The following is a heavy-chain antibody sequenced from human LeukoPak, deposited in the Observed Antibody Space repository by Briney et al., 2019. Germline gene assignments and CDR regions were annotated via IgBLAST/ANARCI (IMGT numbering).Heavy chain of an antibody. D-gene: IGHD4-17*01. CDR1: GYSISSGYY. Sequence: SETLSLTCTVSGYSISSGYYWGWIRQPPGKGLEWIGSIYHSGSAYYSPSLKSRVTISVDTSKNHFSLKLSSVTAADTAVYYCARAMRMTTVTTNYYYGMDVWGQGTTVTVSS. J-gene: IGHJ6*02. CDR2: IYHSGSA. V-gene: IGHV4-38-2*02. CDR3: ARAMRMTTVTTNYYYGMDV.